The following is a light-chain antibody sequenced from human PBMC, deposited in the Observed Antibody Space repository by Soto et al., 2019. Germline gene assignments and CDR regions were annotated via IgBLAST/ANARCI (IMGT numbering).Light chain of an antibody. Sequence: DIQMTQPPSSLSASVGDRVTITCRASQGISTFLAWFQQKPGKAPKTLIYAASSLHSGVPSRFSGSGSGTDFTLTISSLQPEDFATYYCQHYDGYPQIFGQGTRLEIK. CDR1: QGISTF. CDR3: QHYDGYPQI. J-gene: IGKJ5*01. CDR2: AAS. V-gene: IGKV1-16*01.